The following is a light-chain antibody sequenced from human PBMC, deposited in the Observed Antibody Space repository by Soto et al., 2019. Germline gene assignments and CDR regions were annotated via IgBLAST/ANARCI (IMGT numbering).Light chain of an antibody. V-gene: IGLV1-44*01. J-gene: IGLJ1*01. CDR3: AVWDDGLNGYV. CDR2: AHI. CDR1: RSNVGTNL. Sequence: QSALTQPPSASGTPGQRVTISCSGRRSNVGTNLVNWYQQLPGTAPKLLIYAHIQRPSGVPDRFSGFTSGTSASLAISGLQSGDEADYYCAVWDDGLNGYVFGTGTKVTVL.